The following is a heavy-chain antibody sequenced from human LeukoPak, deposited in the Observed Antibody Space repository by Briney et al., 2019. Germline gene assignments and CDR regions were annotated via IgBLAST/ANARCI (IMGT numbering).Heavy chain of an antibody. Sequence: SETLSLTCAVDGGSFSGYYWSWIRQPPGKWLEWIGEINHSDSTNSNPSLKSRVTISVDTSKNQFSLKLSSVTAADTAVYYCARGRVYYYDSSGYSRWFDPWVQGTLVTVSS. J-gene: IGHJ5*02. V-gene: IGHV4-34*01. CDR1: GGSFSGYY. D-gene: IGHD3-22*01. CDR2: INHSDST. CDR3: ARGRVYYYDSSGYSRWFDP.